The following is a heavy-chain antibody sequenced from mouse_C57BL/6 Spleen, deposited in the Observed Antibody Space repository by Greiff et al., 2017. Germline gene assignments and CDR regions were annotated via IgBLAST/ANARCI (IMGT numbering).Heavy chain of an antibody. Sequence: VQLQQSGAELVRPGASVKLSCTASGFNIKDYYMHWVKQRPEQGLEWIGRIVPEDGDTEYAPKFQGKATMTADTSSNTAYLQLSSLTSEDTAVYYCTTGSSYPYYAMDYWGQGTSVTVSS. CDR1: GFNIKDYY. D-gene: IGHD1-1*01. CDR2: IVPEDGDT. CDR3: TTGSSYPYYAMDY. V-gene: IGHV14-1*01. J-gene: IGHJ4*01.